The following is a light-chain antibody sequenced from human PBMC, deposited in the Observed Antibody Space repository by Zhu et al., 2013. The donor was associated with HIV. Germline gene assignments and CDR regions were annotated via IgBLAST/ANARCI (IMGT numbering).Light chain of an antibody. V-gene: IGKV1-16*01. CDR3: QQYDAYPLT. J-gene: IGKJ4*01. CDR2: AAS. Sequence: DIHMTQSPSSLSASVGDRVTITCRASQDINNYLSWFQQKPGKVPKSLIYAASTLQTGVPSRFSGSGSATNFTLTISSLQAEDFGTYYCQQYDAYPLTFGGGTKVEI. CDR1: QDINNY.